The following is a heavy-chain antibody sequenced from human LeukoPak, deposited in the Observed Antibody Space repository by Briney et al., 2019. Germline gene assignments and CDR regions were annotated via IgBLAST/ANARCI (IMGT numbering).Heavy chain of an antibody. CDR1: GYTFTSYY. V-gene: IGHV1-46*01. D-gene: IGHD3-10*01. J-gene: IGHJ3*02. CDR2: INPTGGST. Sequence: ASVKVSCKASGYTFTSYYMHWVRQAPGQGLEWMGLINPTGGSTGYAQKFQGRVTMTRDMSTSTVYMELSSLRSEDTAVYYCARGLPRSPLTQYGSETDAFDIWGQGTMVTVSS. CDR3: ARGLPRSPLTQYGSETDAFDI.